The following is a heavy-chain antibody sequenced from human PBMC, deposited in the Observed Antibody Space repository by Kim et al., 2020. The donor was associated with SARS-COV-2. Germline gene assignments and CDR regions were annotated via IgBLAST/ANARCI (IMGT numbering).Heavy chain of an antibody. J-gene: IGHJ4*02. V-gene: IGHV4-31*03. CDR2: IYYSGST. CDR3: AVMVRGATYDY. Sequence: SETLSLTCTVSGGSISSGGYYWSWIRQHPGKGLEWIGYIYYSGSTYYNPSLKSRVTISVDTSKNQFSLKLSSVTAADTAVYYCAVMVRGATYDYWGQGTLVTVSS. D-gene: IGHD3-10*01. CDR1: GGSISSGGYY.